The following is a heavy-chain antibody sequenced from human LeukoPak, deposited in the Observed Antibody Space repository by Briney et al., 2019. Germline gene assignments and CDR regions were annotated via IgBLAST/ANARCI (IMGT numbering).Heavy chain of an antibody. CDR1: GFTFSSYA. J-gene: IGHJ6*03. CDR3: ARDYGGNSFNYYYYYMDV. CDR2: ISYDGSNK. Sequence: GRSLRLSCAASGFTFSSYAMHWVRQAPGKGLEWVAVISYDGSNKYYADSVKGRFTISRDNSKNTLYLQMNSLRAEDTAVYYCARDYGGNSFNYYYYYMDVWGKGTTVTVSS. D-gene: IGHD4-23*01. V-gene: IGHV3-30*01.